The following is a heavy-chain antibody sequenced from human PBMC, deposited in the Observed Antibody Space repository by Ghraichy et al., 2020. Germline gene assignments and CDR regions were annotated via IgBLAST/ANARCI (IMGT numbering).Heavy chain of an antibody. D-gene: IGHD3-22*01. CDR1: GFTFNNYA. J-gene: IGHJ3*01. CDR3: AKRDDSNYYDGQDVFDV. CDR2: ISGSGDRT. Sequence: GGSLRLSCAASGFTFNNYAMSWVRQAPGKGLEWVSGISGSGDRTFYVDSVKGRFTIARDNSKNTLYLQMNNVRAEDTAVYYCAKRDDSNYYDGQDVFDVWGQGTMVTVSS. V-gene: IGHV3-23*01.